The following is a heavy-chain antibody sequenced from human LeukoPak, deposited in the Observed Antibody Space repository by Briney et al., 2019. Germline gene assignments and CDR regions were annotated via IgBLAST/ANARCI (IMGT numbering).Heavy chain of an antibody. Sequence: PGGSLRLSCAASGFTFSSSAMSWVRQAPGKGLEWVAAISDTGRLSYCADSVKGRFTISRDNSKNTLYLQMNSLRAEDTAVYYCAKDLGSIWYSVYVDYWGQGTLVTVSS. CDR2: ISDTGRLS. V-gene: IGHV3-23*01. CDR3: AKDLGSIWYSVYVDY. CDR1: GFTFSSSA. J-gene: IGHJ4*02. D-gene: IGHD6-13*01.